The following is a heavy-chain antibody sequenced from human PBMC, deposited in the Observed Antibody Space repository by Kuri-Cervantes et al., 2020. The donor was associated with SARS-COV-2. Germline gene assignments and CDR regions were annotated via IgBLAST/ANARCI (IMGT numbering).Heavy chain of an antibody. D-gene: IGHD6-19*01. V-gene: IGHV1-18*01. J-gene: IGHJ3*02. Sequence: ASVKVSCKASGYTFTSYGISWVRQAPGQGLEWMGWISAYNGNTNYAQKLQGRVTMTRDTSISTAYMELSRLRSDDTVVYYCARSAVAGASDAFDIWGQGTMVTVSS. CDR3: ARSAVAGASDAFDI. CDR1: GYTFTSYG. CDR2: ISAYNGNT.